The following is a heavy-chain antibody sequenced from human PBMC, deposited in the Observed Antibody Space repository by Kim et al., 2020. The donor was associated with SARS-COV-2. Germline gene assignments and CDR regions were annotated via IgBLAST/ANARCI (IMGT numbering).Heavy chain of an antibody. CDR2: ISSSGSTI. CDR3: ARAKTRRECSSTSCYRAYYSYGMDV. D-gene: IGHD2-2*01. J-gene: IGHJ6*02. V-gene: IGHV3-11*04. Sequence: GGSLRLSCAASGFTFSDYYMSWIRQAPGKGLEWVSYISSSGSTIYYADSVKGRFTISRDNAKNSLYLQMNSLRAEDTAVYYCARAKTRRECSSTSCYRAYYSYGMDVWGQGTTVTVSS. CDR1: GFTFSDYY.